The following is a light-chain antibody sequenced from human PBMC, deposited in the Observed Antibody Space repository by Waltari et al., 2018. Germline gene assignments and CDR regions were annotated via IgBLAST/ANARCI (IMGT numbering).Light chain of an antibody. CDR1: SSDVGRNNP. Sequence: QSALTQPASVSGSPGQSITLPCTRTSSDVGRNNPVSWYQQHPGKAPKLVIYEGSKRPSGVSNRFSGSKSGNTASLTISGLQAEDEADYYCCSYAGSSTYVFGTGTKVTVL. CDR3: CSYAGSSTYV. J-gene: IGLJ1*01. CDR2: EGS. V-gene: IGLV2-23*01.